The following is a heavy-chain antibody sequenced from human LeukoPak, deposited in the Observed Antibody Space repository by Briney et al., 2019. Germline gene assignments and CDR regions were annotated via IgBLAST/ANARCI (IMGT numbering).Heavy chain of an antibody. D-gene: IGHD4-17*01. V-gene: IGHV4-59*08. CDR1: GGSISSYY. CDR3: ARRAGRYYFDY. Sequence: SETLSPTCTVSGGSISSYYWSWIRQPPGKGLEWIGYIYYSGSTNYNPSLKSRVTISVDTSKNQFSLKLSSVTAADTAVYYCARRAGRYYFDYWGQGTPVTVSS. J-gene: IGHJ4*02. CDR2: IYYSGST.